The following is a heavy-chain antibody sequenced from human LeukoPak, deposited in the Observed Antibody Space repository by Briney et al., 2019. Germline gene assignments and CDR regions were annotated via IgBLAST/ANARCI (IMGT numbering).Heavy chain of an antibody. J-gene: IGHJ5*02. V-gene: IGHV5-51*01. CDR2: IYPGDSDT. CDR1: GYSFTSYW. CDR3: ARLAGYCSSTSCYGGNWFDP. Sequence: GESLKISCKGSGYSFTSYWIGWVRQMPGKGLEWMGIIYPGDSDTRYSPSFQGQVTISADKPISTAYLQWSSLKASDTAMYYCARLAGYCSSTSCYGGNWFDPWGQGTLVTVSS. D-gene: IGHD2-2*01.